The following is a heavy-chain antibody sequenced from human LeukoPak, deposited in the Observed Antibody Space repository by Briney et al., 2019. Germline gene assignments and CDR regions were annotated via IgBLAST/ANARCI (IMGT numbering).Heavy chain of an antibody. CDR3: TRDHCTSINCYEYNYYGMDV. J-gene: IGHJ6*02. D-gene: IGHD2-2*01. V-gene: IGHV1-2*02. CDR2: INPYSGGT. Sequence: ASVNVSCKASGYTFTDYYMHRVRQAPGQGLEWMGWINPYSGGTNYAQNFQGRVTMTRDTSISTGYMELSRLGSDDTAVYYCTRDHCTSINCYEYNYYGMDVWGQGTTVTVSS. CDR1: GYTFTDYY.